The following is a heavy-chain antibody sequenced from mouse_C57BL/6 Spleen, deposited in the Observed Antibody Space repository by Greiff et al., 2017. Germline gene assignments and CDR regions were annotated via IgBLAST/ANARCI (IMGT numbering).Heavy chain of an antibody. CDR1: GYTFTSYW. CDR2: IDPSDSYT. Sequence: QVQLQQPGAELVKPGASVKLSCKASGYTFTSYWMQWVKQRPGQGLEWIGEIDPSDSYTNYNQKFKGKATLTVDTSSSTAYMQLSSLTSEDSAVYDCARRGLRLGYFDVWGTGTTVTVSS. J-gene: IGHJ1*03. V-gene: IGHV1-50*01. D-gene: IGHD1-2*01. CDR3: ARRGLRLGYFDV.